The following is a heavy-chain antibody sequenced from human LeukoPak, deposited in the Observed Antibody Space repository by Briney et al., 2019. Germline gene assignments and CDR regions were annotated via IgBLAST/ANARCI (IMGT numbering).Heavy chain of an antibody. D-gene: IGHD4-17*01. CDR1: GFTFSNCA. V-gene: IGHV3-30-3*01. J-gene: IGHJ6*03. CDR2: ISYDGSNK. CDR3: AKSLGLRSYYYYMDV. Sequence: GGSLRLSCAASGFTFSNCAMHWVRQAPGKGLEWVAIISYDGSNKYYADSVKGRFTISRDNSKNTLYLQMNSLRAEDTAMYYCAKSLGLRSYYYYMDVWGKGTTVTVSS.